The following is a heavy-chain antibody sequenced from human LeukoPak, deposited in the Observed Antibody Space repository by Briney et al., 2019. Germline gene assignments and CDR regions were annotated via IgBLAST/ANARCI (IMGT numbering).Heavy chain of an antibody. CDR2: SIAILGIA. D-gene: IGHD3-9*01. CDR1: GGTCSSYA. J-gene: IGHJ6*02. V-gene: IGHV1-69*10. CDR3: ARGQYDILTGYHYYYGMDV. Sequence: SVKVSRKASGGTCSSYAISWVRQAPGQGLEWMGGSIAILGIANYAQKFQGRVTITADKSTSTAYMELSSLRSEDTAVYYCARGQYDILTGYHYYYGMDVWGQGTTVTVSS.